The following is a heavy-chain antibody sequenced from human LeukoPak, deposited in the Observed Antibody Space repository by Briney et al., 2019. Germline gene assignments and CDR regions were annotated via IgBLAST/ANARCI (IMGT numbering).Heavy chain of an antibody. Sequence: GGSLRLSCAASGFTFSSYEMNWVRQAPGKGLEWVSYISSSGSTIYYADSVKGRFTISRDNAKNSLYLQMNSLRAEDTVVYYCARQDILTGYYYYGMDVWGRGTTVTVSS. CDR2: ISSSGSTI. V-gene: IGHV3-48*03. D-gene: IGHD3-9*01. J-gene: IGHJ6*02. CDR1: GFTFSSYE. CDR3: ARQDILTGYYYYGMDV.